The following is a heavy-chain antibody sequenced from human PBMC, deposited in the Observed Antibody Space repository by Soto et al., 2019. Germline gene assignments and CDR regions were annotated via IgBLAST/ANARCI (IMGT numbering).Heavy chain of an antibody. V-gene: IGHV1-69*13. CDR3: ARVDYYDSSGYMRY. J-gene: IGHJ4*02. Sequence: GASVKVSCKASGGTFSSYAISWVRQAPGQGLEWMGGIIPIFGTANYAQKFQGRVTITADESTSTAYMELSSLRSEDTAVYYCARVDYYDSSGYMRYWGKGTLVTVSS. D-gene: IGHD3-22*01. CDR2: IIPIFGTA. CDR1: GGTFSSYA.